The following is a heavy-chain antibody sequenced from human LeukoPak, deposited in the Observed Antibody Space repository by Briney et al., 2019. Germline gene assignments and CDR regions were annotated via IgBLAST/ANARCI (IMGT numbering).Heavy chain of an antibody. J-gene: IGHJ4*02. V-gene: IGHV3-23*01. CDR3: AKGQRFYGEYYLDS. Sequence: PWGSLRLSCAASGFSLSSYAMSWVRQAPGKGLEWVSSISSSSSYIYYADSVKGRFTISRDNSKNTLYLQMNSLRAEDTAVYYCAKGQRFYGEYYLDSWGQGTLVTVSS. CDR1: GFSLSSYA. CDR2: ISSSSSYI. D-gene: IGHD4-17*01.